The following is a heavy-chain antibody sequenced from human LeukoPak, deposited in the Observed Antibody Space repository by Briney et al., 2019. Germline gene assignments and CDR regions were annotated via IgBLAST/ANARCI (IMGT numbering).Heavy chain of an antibody. CDR2: IWYDGNNK. V-gene: IGHV3-33*08. CDR3: ARRIAAAGFDY. CDR1: GFTFSSNA. Sequence: GGSLRLSCAASGFTFSSNAMHWVRQAPGKGLEWVALIWYDGNNKYYADSVKGRFIISRDNSKDTLFLQMNSLRVEDTAVYYCARRIAAAGFDYWGQGTLVTVSS. D-gene: IGHD6-13*01. J-gene: IGHJ4*02.